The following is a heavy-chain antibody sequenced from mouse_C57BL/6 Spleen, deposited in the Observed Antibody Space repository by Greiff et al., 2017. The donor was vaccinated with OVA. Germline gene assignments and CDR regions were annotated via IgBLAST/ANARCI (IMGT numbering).Heavy chain of an antibody. J-gene: IGHJ4*01. Sequence: VQLQQPGAELVRPGTSVKLSCKASGYTFTSYWMHWVKQRPGQGLEWIGVIDPSDSYTNYNQKFKGKATLTVDTSSSTAYMQLSSLTSEDSAVYYCARPSRGNFYAMDYWGQGTSVTVSS. V-gene: IGHV1-59*01. D-gene: IGHD2-1*01. CDR3: ARPSRGNFYAMDY. CDR2: IDPSDSYT. CDR1: GYTFTSYW.